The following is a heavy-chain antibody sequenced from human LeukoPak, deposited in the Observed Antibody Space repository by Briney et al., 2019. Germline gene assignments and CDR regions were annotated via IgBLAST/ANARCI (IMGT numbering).Heavy chain of an antibody. V-gene: IGHV3-73*01. CDR3: ARIIAAAGRRGWFDP. D-gene: IGHD6-13*01. Sequence: GGSLRLSCAASGFTFSGSAMHWVRQASGKGLEWVGRIRSKANSYATAYAASVKGRFTISRDDSKNTAYLQMNSLKTEDTAVYYCARIIAAAGRRGWFDPWGQGTLVTVSS. J-gene: IGHJ5*02. CDR1: GFTFSGSA. CDR2: IRSKANSYAT.